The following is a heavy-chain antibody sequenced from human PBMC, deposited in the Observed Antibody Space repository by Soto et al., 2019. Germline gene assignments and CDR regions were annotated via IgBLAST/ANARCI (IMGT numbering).Heavy chain of an antibody. D-gene: IGHD6-19*01. CDR2: IYYSGST. Sequence: APQNLRHTYTGSGGSTSRYYWSGIRQPPGKGLEWIGYIYYSGSTNYNPSLKSRVTISVDTSKHQFSLKLSSVTAADTAVYYCERAKLDAVAGLDAFHIWGQGTMVTVS. V-gene: IGHV4-59*01. CDR3: ERAKLDAVAGLDAFHI. CDR1: GGSTSRYY. J-gene: IGHJ3*02.